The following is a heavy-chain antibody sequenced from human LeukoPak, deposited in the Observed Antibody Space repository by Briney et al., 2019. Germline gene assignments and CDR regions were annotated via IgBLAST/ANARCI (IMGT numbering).Heavy chain of an antibody. CDR3: ARYSRSADWFDP. J-gene: IGHJ5*02. Sequence: ASVKVSCKASGYTFTGYYMHWVRQAPGQGLEWMGWVNPNSGGTNYAQKFQGRVTMTRDTSISTAYMELSRLRSDDTAVYYCARYSRSADWFDPWGQGTLVTVSS. CDR2: VNPNSGGT. V-gene: IGHV1-2*02. CDR1: GYTFTGYY. D-gene: IGHD6-13*01.